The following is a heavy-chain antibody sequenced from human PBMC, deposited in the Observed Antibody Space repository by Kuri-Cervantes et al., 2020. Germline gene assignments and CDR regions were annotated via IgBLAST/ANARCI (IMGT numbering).Heavy chain of an antibody. V-gene: IGHV3-23*01. CDR1: GFTFRSYA. CDR3: AKDRGYSYGYNYYGMDV. J-gene: IGHJ6*02. Sequence: LSLTCAASGFTFRSYAMSWVRQAPGRGLEWGSAISGSGSTTHYADSVKGRFTVSRDNSKNTLYLEMNSLRAEDTAIYYCAKDRGYSYGYNYYGMDVWGQGTTVTVSS. D-gene: IGHD3-16*02. CDR2: ISGSGSTT.